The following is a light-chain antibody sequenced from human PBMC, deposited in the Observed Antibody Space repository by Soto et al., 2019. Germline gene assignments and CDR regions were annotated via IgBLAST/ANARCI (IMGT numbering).Light chain of an antibody. CDR3: QQYDSYRT. V-gene: IGKV1-5*01. J-gene: IGKJ1*01. CDR2: DVS. Sequence: IKMTQSPSTLAASVGDRVTMTCRACENVTTWLAWYQHTPGQAPNLLLYDVSNLESAVPSRFIGSGSGTEFTLTISSLQSEEFATYFCQQYDSYRTFGQGTKV. CDR1: ENVTTW.